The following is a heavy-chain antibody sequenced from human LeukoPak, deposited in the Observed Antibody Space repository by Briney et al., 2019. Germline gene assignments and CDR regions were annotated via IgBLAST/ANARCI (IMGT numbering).Heavy chain of an antibody. CDR3: ARDLASGYDYMKEGELWFDP. CDR2: IYSGGST. D-gene: IGHD5-12*01. Sequence: PGGSLRLSCAASGFTVSSNYMSWVRQAPGKGLEWVSVIYSGGSTYYADSVKGRFTISRDNSKNTLYLQMNSLRAEDTAVYYCARDLASGYDYMKEGELWFDPWGQGTLVTVSS. V-gene: IGHV3-53*01. J-gene: IGHJ5*02. CDR1: GFTVSSNY.